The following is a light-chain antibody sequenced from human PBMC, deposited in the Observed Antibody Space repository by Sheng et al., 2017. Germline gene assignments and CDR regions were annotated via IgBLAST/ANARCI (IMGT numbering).Light chain of an antibody. CDR2: GAS. V-gene: IGKV3-15*01. Sequence: MTQSPATLSVSPGERATLSCRASQRVGSSLAWYQQKPGQAPRLLIYGASSRATGISARFSGSGSGTEFTLTISSLQSEDFAVYYCQQYINWPYSFGQGTKLEIK. J-gene: IGKJ2*03. CDR3: QQYINWPYS. CDR1: QRVGSS.